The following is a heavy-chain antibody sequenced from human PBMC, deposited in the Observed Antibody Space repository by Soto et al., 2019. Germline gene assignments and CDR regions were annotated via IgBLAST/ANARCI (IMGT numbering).Heavy chain of an antibody. CDR2: IIPIFGTA. V-gene: IGHV1-69*13. D-gene: IGHD5-12*01. J-gene: IGHJ4*02. Sequence: GASVKVSCKASGGTYSSYAISWVRQAPGQGLEWMGGIIPIFGTANYAQKFQGRVTITADESTSTAYMELSSLRSEDTAVYYCARDRDGYPVFDYWGQGTLVTVSS. CDR3: ARDRDGYPVFDY. CDR1: GGTYSSYA.